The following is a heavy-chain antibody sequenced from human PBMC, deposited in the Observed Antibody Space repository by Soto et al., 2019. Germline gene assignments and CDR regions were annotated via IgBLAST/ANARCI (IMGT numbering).Heavy chain of an antibody. CDR2: ISHDGSKK. CDR1: GFTFSNYA. V-gene: IGHV3-30-3*01. CDR3: SRDLGYCSSTSCYANYRYYYGLDV. D-gene: IGHD2-2*01. J-gene: IGHJ6*02. Sequence: QVQLVESGGGVVQSGRSLTLSCAASGFTFSNYAFHWVRQAPGKGLEWVEVISHDGSKKYYADSVKGRFTISRDKSESTLYLQINSLRGEDTAVYYCSRDLGYCSSTSCYANYRYYYGLDVWGQGTTVTVSS.